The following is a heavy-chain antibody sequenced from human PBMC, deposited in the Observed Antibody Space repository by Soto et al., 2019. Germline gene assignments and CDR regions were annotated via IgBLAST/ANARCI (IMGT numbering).Heavy chain of an antibody. Sequence: QVQLVQSGAEVKKPGSSVKVSCKASGGTFSSYTISWVRQAPGQGLEWMGRIIPILGIANYAQKFQGRVTITADKSTSTAYMELSSLRSEDTAVYYCARGFDYVVGAFDIWGQGTMVTVSS. CDR3: ARGFDYVVGAFDI. J-gene: IGHJ3*02. CDR2: IIPILGIA. CDR1: GGTFSSYT. V-gene: IGHV1-69*02. D-gene: IGHD1-26*01.